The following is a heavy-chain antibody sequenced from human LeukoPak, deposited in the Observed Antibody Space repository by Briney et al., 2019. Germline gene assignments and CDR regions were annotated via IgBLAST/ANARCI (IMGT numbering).Heavy chain of an antibody. CDR3: AKDASGGDCSSTSCLGAFDY. CDR2: ISGSGGST. D-gene: IGHD2-2*01. V-gene: IGHV3-23*01. CDR1: GFTFSSYA. J-gene: IGHJ4*02. Sequence: GGSLRLSCAASGFTFSSYAMSWVRQAPGKGLEWVSTISGSGGSTYYAVSVKGRFTISRDNSKNTLYLQTNSLRAEDTAIYFCAKDASGGDCSSTSCLGAFDYWGQGTLVTVSS.